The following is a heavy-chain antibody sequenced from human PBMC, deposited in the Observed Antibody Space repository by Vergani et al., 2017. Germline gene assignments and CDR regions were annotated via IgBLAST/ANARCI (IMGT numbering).Heavy chain of an antibody. Sequence: QVQLVQSGAEVKKPGASVKVSCKASEYTFTSYYIHWVRQAPGQGLEWMGIINPSGGSTTYAQQYQGRLTMTRGTSTSTVYMDLSNLRSEDTAVYYCARPHGDILPPDPRRLDYWGQGTLVTVSS. CDR1: EYTFTSYY. V-gene: IGHV1-46*03. CDR2: INPSGGST. J-gene: IGHJ4*02. CDR3: ARPHGDILPPDPRRLDY.